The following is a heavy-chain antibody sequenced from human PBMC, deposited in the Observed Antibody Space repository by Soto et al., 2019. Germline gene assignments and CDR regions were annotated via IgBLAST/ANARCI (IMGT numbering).Heavy chain of an antibody. Sequence: QVQLVESGGGVVQPGRSLRLSCAASGFTFSSYGMHWVRQAPGKGLEWVAAISYDGSNKYYADSVKGRFTISRDNSKNTLYLQMNSLRAEDTAVYYCAKDVDTAMANWGQGTLVTVSS. J-gene: IGHJ4*02. D-gene: IGHD5-18*01. CDR2: ISYDGSNK. V-gene: IGHV3-30*18. CDR1: GFTFSSYG. CDR3: AKDVDTAMAN.